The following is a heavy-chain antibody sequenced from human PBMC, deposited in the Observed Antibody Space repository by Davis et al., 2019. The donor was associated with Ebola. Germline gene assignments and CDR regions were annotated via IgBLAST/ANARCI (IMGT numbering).Heavy chain of an antibody. J-gene: IGHJ4*02. Sequence: GESLKISCKESGNSFTSHWIGWVRQMPGKGLEWMGIIYTGDSDTRYRPSFQGQVTFSVDKSIRTAYLHWNSLKASDTATYYCARQGTTSWDSWGQGTLVTVSS. D-gene: IGHD2-2*01. CDR3: ARQGTTSWDS. CDR2: IYTGDSDT. V-gene: IGHV5-51*01. CDR1: GNSFTSHW.